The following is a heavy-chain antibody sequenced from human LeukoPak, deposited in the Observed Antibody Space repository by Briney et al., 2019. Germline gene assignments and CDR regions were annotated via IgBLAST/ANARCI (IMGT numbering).Heavy chain of an antibody. CDR2: ISWNSGSI. V-gene: IGHV3-9*01. CDR1: GFTFDDYA. Sequence: GGSLRLSCAASGFTFDDYAMHWVRQAPGKGLGWVSGISWNSGSIGYADSVKGRFTISRDNAKNSLYLQMNSLRAEDTALYYCAKASEQWLWYWFDPWGQGTLVTVSS. J-gene: IGHJ5*02. CDR3: AKASEQWLWYWFDP. D-gene: IGHD6-19*01.